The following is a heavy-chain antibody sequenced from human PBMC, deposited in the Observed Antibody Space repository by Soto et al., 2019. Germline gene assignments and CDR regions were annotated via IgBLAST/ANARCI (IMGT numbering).Heavy chain of an antibody. CDR2: IHYSGST. V-gene: IGHV4-39*01. J-gene: IGHJ5*02. CDR1: GGSIISHGKY. Sequence: SETLSLPCTVPGGSIISHGKYCVWILKPPGKGLDWIGTIHYSGSTYYNPSLKSRVTISVDTSKNQFSLKLNSVTPEDTAVYYCARETPYYHASGSYYSWFDPWGQGTLVTVSS. D-gene: IGHD3-10*01. CDR3: ARETPYYHASGSYYSWFDP.